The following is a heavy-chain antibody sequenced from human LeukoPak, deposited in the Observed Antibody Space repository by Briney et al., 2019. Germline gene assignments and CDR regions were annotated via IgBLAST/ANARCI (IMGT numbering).Heavy chain of an antibody. Sequence: SETLSLTCSVSGGSISSYYWSWIRQPPGKGLEWIGYIYYSGSTNYKSSLKSRVTISVDTSKNQSSLKLSSVTAADTAVYYCARTTEGGYSYGYFYYYYMDVWGKGTTVTISS. J-gene: IGHJ6*03. D-gene: IGHD5-18*01. CDR1: GGSISSYY. CDR3: ARTTEGGYSYGYFYYYYMDV. CDR2: IYYSGST. V-gene: IGHV4-59*01.